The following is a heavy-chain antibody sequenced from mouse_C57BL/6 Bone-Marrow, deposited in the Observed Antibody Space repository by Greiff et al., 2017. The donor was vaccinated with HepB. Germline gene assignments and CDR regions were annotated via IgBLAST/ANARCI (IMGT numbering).Heavy chain of an antibody. CDR1: GFTFSSYA. D-gene: IGHD1-1*01. CDR2: ISDGGSHT. V-gene: IGHV5-4*03. J-gene: IGHJ1*03. Sequence: EVKLVESGGGLVKPGGSLKLPCAASGFTFSSYAMSWVSQTPEKRLEWVATISDGGSHTYYPDNVKGRFTISRDNAKNNLYLQMSHLKSEATATYSCANDPGFITATFYVWGTVTTVTVSS. CDR3: ANDPGFITATFYV.